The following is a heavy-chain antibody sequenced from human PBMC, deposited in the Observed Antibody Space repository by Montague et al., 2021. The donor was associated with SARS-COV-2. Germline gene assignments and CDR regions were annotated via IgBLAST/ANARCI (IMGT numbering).Heavy chain of an antibody. CDR2: IYSSGGT. J-gene: IGHJ4*02. V-gene: IGHV4-59*07. Sequence: SDTLSLTCAVSGGSISHYYWSWIRQPPGKGLEWIGYIYSSGGTNYNPSLKSRVTLSLDAAKNHFSLRLSSVTAADTAVYYCAMRTDILTGYYDYWGQGTLVTVSS. CDR3: AMRTDILTGYYDY. CDR1: GGSISHYY. D-gene: IGHD3-9*01.